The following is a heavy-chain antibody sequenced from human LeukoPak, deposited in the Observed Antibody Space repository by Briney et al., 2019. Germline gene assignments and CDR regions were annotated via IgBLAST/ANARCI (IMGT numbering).Heavy chain of an antibody. V-gene: IGHV3-7*01. D-gene: IGHD3-9*01. J-gene: IGHJ4*02. CDR3: ARDPQLFDLLLAFDY. Sequence: GGSLRLSCAASGFTFSRYWMNWVRQAPGKGPEWVANIKQDGSEQFYADSVKGRFTISSDNTKNSLYLQMHSVRAEETAVYFWARDPQLFDLLLAFDYWGQGALVTVSS. CDR2: IKQDGSEQ. CDR1: GFTFSRYW.